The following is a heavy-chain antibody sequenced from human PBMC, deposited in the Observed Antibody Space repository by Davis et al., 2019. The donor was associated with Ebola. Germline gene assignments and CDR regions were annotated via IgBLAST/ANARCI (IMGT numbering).Heavy chain of an antibody. J-gene: IGHJ6*02. CDR1: GFTFDDYA. Sequence: SLKISCAASGFTFDDYAMHWVRQAPGKGLEWVSGISWNSGSIGYADSVKGRFTISRDNAKNSLYLQMNSLRAEDTALYYCAKGTLGFGELADGMDVWGQGTTVTVSS. D-gene: IGHD3-10*01. V-gene: IGHV3-9*01. CDR3: AKGTLGFGELADGMDV. CDR2: ISWNSGSI.